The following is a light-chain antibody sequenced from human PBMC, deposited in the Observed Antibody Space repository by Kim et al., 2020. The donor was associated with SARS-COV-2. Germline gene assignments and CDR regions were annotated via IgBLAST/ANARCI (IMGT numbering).Light chain of an antibody. J-gene: IGLJ1*01. CDR3: QSYDSSLSGSYV. V-gene: IGLV1-40*01. CDR2: GNS. Sequence: VTICSTGRSSNIGAGCDVHWYQQLPGTAPKLLIYGNSNRPSGVPDRFSGSKSGTSASLAITGLQAEDEADYYCQSYDSSLSGSYVFGTGTKVTVL. CDR1: SSNIGAGCD.